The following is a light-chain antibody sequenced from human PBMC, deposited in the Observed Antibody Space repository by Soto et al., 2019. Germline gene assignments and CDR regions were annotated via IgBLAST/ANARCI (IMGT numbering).Light chain of an antibody. CDR1: QSVNSDY. V-gene: IGKV3-20*01. CDR3: LHYGGSPLT. Sequence: EIVLRQPKDTVFLSPGERATLSCSASQSVNSDYLAWFQQKPGQAPRLLIYGASTRTTGIPDRFSGSGSGTDFTLTIGRLEPGDFAVYYCLHYGGSPLTFGQGTRLEIK. CDR2: GAS. J-gene: IGKJ5*01.